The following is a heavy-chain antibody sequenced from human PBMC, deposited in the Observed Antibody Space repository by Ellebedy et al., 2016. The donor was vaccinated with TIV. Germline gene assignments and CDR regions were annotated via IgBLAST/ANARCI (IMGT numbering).Heavy chain of an antibody. CDR1: GLTFDDYA. D-gene: IGHD3-22*01. CDR2: ISWDGGST. CDR3: AKDGHSSGYYYGGWFDP. Sequence: GESLKISXAASGLTFDDYAMHWVRQAPGKGLEWVSLISWDGGSTYYADSVKGRFTISRDNSKNSLYLQMNSLRAEDTALYYCAKDGHSSGYYYGGWFDPWGQGTLVTVSS. V-gene: IGHV3-43D*03. J-gene: IGHJ5*02.